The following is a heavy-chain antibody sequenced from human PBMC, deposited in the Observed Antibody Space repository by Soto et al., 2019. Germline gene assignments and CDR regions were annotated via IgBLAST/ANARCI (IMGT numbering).Heavy chain of an antibody. CDR2: VDESGRDT. J-gene: IGHJ4*02. Sequence: EVQVVESGGGLVQPGGSLRLSCTATGLNLNSLSLYWVRQSPGEGLQWIAGVDESGRDTRYADSVKGRFTISRDNARKPVYMQMNGLRADVTCVYYCASYNGPPTSDYWGQGTLVTVSS. D-gene: IGHD2-8*01. CDR1: GLNLNSLS. V-gene: IGHV3-74*01. CDR3: ASYNGPPTSDY.